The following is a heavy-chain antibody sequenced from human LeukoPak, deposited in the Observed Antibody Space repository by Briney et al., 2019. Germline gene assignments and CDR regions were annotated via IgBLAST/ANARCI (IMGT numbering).Heavy chain of an antibody. D-gene: IGHD6-13*01. J-gene: IGHJ6*02. CDR3: TRSRIAAAGIAPGWYYYGMDV. CDR1: GFTFSSYA. CDR2: ISYDGSNK. Sequence: GGSLRLSCAASGFTFSSYAMHWVRQAPGKGLEWVAVISYDGSNKYYADSVKGRFTISRDNSKSMLYLQMDSLKAKDTAMYYCTRSRIAAAGIAPGWYYYGMDVWGQGTTVTVSS. V-gene: IGHV3-30*04.